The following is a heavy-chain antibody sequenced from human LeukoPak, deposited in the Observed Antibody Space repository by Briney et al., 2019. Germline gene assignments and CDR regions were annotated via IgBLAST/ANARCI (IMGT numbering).Heavy chain of an antibody. CDR3: AKAPPYYSDSSGYFQH. Sequence: GGSLRLSCAAPGFTFDDSAMHWVRQVPGKGLEGVSGISWNSGIIDYADSVKGRFTISRDNAKNSLYLQMNNLRPDDTAFYYCAKAPPYYSDSSGYFQHWGQGTLVIVSS. CDR2: ISWNSGII. D-gene: IGHD3-22*01. V-gene: IGHV3-9*01. J-gene: IGHJ1*01. CDR1: GFTFDDSA.